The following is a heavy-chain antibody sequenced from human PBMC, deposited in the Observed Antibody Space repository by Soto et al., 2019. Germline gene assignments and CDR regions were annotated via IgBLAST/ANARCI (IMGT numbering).Heavy chain of an antibody. J-gene: IGHJ5*02. Sequence: EVQLVQSGAEVKKPGESLKISCKGSGYSFSNYWIVWVRQMPGKGLEWMGIIYPGDSETKYSPSFQGQVTISADKSITPAHLQWISLTASDTAMYYCANRRGINPADCFAPWGQATLVTVSS. CDR1: GYSFSNYW. D-gene: IGHD2-15*01. CDR3: ANRRGINPADCFAP. V-gene: IGHV5-51*03. CDR2: IYPGDSET.